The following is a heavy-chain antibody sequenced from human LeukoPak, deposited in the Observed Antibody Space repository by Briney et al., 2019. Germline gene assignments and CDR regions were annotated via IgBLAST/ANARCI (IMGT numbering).Heavy chain of an antibody. V-gene: IGHV5-51*01. CDR2: IYPGDSGT. Sequence: GESLKISCKGSGYSFTNYWIGWVRPMPGQGLEWMGIIYPGDSGTRYSPSFQGQVTISADKSISTAYLQWSSLEASDTAMYYCARLPDFSGSYYYFDYWGQGTLVTVSS. CDR1: GYSFTNYW. J-gene: IGHJ4*02. CDR3: ARLPDFSGSYYYFDY. D-gene: IGHD1-26*01.